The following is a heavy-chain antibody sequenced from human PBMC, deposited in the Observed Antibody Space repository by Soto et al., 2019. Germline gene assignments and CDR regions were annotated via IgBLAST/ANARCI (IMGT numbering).Heavy chain of an antibody. D-gene: IGHD3-3*01. CDR3: ARGYYDFWSGYWDGYYYYYYMDV. CDR2: IYYSGST. J-gene: IGHJ6*03. Sequence: PSETLSLTCTVSGGSISSSSYYWGWIRQPPGKGLEWIGSIYYSGSTYYNPSLKSRVTISVDTSKNQFSLKLSSVTAADTAVYYCARGYYDFWSGYWDGYYYYYYMDVWGKGTTVTVSS. V-gene: IGHV4-39*07. CDR1: GGSISSSSYY.